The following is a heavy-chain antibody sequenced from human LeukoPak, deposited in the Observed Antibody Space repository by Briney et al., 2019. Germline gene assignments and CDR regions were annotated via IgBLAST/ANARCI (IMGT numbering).Heavy chain of an antibody. J-gene: IGHJ4*02. D-gene: IGHD2-2*01. CDR1: GFTFSSYA. V-gene: IGHV3-23*01. CDR3: AKPVEPAATVPYDD. Sequence: GGSLRLSCAASGFTFSSYAMSWVRQAPGKGLEWVSGISGSGGSTYYADSVKGRFTISRDNSKNTLYLQMNSLRAEDTAVYSGAKPVEPAATVPYDDWGQGSRVTVSA. CDR2: ISGSGGST.